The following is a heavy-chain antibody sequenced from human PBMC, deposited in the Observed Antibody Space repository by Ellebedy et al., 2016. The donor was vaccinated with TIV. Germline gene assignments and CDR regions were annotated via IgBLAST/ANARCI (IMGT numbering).Heavy chain of an antibody. CDR3: ASTSSTSDPTNYYYMDV. V-gene: IGHV1-46*01. D-gene: IGHD2-2*01. CDR1: GYTFTSYA. J-gene: IGHJ6*03. Sequence: ASVKVSCXASGYTFTSYAMHWVRQAPGQGLEWMGIINPSGGSTSYAQKFQGRVTMTRDTSTSTVYMELSSLRSEDTAVYYCASTSSTSDPTNYYYMDVWGKGTTVTVSS. CDR2: INPSGGST.